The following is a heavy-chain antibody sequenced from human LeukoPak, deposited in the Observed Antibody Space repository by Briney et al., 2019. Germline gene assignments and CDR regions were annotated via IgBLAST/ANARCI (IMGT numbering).Heavy chain of an antibody. D-gene: IGHD3-22*01. Sequence: SETLSLTCTVSGGSISSYYWSWIRQPPGKGLEWIGYIYYSGSTNYNPSLKSRVTISVDTSKNQFSLKLSSVTAADTAVYYCARDRRYYDSDNWFDPWGQGTLVTVSS. V-gene: IGHV4-59*01. J-gene: IGHJ5*02. CDR1: GGSISSYY. CDR2: IYYSGST. CDR3: ARDRRYYDSDNWFDP.